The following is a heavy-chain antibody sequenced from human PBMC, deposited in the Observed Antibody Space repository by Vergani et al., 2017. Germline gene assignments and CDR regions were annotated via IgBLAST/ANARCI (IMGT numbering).Heavy chain of an antibody. J-gene: IGHJ5*02. CDR3: AKDLGTSSGGGWFDP. V-gene: IGHV3-9*02. CDR1: GLTSAGYA. Sequence: EVQLEESGGGLVLPGRSLRLSCVASGLTSAGYAMHWVRQAPGEGLEWVSGISWNSNSIGYADSVKGRFTISRDNAKNSLYLQMNSLRAEDTALYYCAKDLGTSSGGGWFDPWGKGTLVTVSS. D-gene: IGHD3-10*01. CDR2: ISWNSNSI.